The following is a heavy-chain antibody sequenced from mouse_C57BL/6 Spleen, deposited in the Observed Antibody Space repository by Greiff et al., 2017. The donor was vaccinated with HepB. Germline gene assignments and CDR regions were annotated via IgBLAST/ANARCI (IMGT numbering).Heavy chain of an antibody. V-gene: IGHV2-2*01. CDR2: IWSGGST. D-gene: IGHD1-1*01. J-gene: IGHJ4*01. CDR3: ASRGTTVVATLYYAMDY. Sequence: QVQLKESGPGLVQPSQSLSITCTVSGFSLTSYGVHWVRQSPGKGLEWLGVIWSGGSTDYNAAFISRLSISKDNSKSQVFFKMNSLQADDTAIYYCASRGTTVVATLYYAMDYWGQGTSVTVSS. CDR1: GFSLTSYG.